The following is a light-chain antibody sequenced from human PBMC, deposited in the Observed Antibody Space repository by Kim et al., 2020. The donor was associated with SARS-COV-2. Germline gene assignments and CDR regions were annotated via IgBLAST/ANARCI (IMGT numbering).Light chain of an antibody. Sequence: GQRVTNACSGSSSNSGSNTVNWYQQLPGTAPKLLIYSNNPRPSGVPDRFSGSKSGTSASLAISALQSEDEADYYCAAWDDSLNGWVFGGGTQLTVL. V-gene: IGLV1-44*01. J-gene: IGLJ3*02. CDR3: AAWDDSLNGWV. CDR1: SSNSGSNT. CDR2: SNN.